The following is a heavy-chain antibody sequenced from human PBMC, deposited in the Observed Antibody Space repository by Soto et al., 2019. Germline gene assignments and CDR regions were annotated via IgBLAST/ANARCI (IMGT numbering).Heavy chain of an antibody. J-gene: IGHJ2*01. CDR2: INAGNGNK. CDR1: GYTFTIYA. D-gene: IGHD3-16*01. Sequence: ASVKVSCTASGYTFTIYAMHWVRQAPGQRLEWMGWINAGNGNKKYSQKFQGRVTITRDTSARKAYMELSSLRSEDTAVYYCARAGLAGGYFDLWGRGTLVTVSS. CDR3: ARAGLAGGYFDL. V-gene: IGHV1-3*01.